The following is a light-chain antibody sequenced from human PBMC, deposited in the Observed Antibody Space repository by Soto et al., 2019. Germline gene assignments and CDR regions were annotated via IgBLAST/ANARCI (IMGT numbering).Light chain of an antibody. V-gene: IGKV1-39*01. CDR2: AAS. CDR3: QQSYGTPLYT. CDR1: QSISTY. Sequence: DIQMTQSPSSLSASVGDRVTITCRASQSISTYLNWYQQKPGKAPKLLLYAASSLQSGVPSRFSGSGSGTDFTLTISSLQPEDFATYYCQQSYGTPLYTFGQGTKLEIK. J-gene: IGKJ2*01.